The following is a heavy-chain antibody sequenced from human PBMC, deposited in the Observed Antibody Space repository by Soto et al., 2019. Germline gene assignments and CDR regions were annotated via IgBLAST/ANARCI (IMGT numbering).Heavy chain of an antibody. CDR1: GGSVNSGNYY. CDR3: ARVERGTATTVVDAFDI. V-gene: IGHV4-34*01. J-gene: IGHJ3*02. CDR2: MSHSGGT. D-gene: IGHD1-1*01. Sequence: QVQLQQWGAGLLKPSETLSLTCAVYGGSVNSGNYYWSWIRQPPGKGLEWIGEMSHSGGTQFNTSLKRRVTISVDTSKNQFSLKMSSVTAADTALYYCARVERGTATTVVDAFDIWGPGTLVTVSS.